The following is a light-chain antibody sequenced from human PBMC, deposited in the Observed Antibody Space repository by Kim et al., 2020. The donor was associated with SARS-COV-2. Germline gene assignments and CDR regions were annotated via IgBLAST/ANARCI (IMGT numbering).Light chain of an antibody. J-gene: IGLJ3*02. CDR3: QSYDHSLSGSVV. V-gene: IGLV1-40*01. Sequence: VTISCTGSSSNTGARYEVHWYRQHPGTAPKLMIYGNNNRPSGVPGRFSASKAGTSASLAITGLQAEDEADYYCQSYDHSLSGSVVFGGGTQLTVL. CDR1: SSNTGARYE. CDR2: GNN.